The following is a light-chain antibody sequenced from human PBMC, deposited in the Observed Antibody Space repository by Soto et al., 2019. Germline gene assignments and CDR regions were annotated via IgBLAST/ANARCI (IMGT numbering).Light chain of an antibody. J-gene: IGLJ1*01. V-gene: IGLV2-14*01. CDR2: EVD. CDR3: SSYTSSSTYV. Sequence: QSALTQPASVSGSPGQSITITCAGTSNDVGGYSYVSWYQQYPGKAPKLIIYEVDNRPSGVSHRFSGSKSGNTASLTISGLQAEDEADYYCSSYTSSSTYVFGTGTKVTVL. CDR1: SNDVGGYSY.